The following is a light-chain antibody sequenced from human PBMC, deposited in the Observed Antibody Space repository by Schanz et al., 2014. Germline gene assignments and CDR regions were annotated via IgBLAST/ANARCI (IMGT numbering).Light chain of an antibody. CDR3: CSYAGSYTFYV. Sequence: QSVLTQPRSVSGSPGQSITISCTGTSSDVGGYNYVSWYQQHPGKAPKLMIYDVSNRPSGVSNRFSGSKSGNTASLTISGLQAEDEADYYCCSYAGSYTFYVFGTGTKLTVL. CDR2: DVS. CDR1: SSDVGGYNY. V-gene: IGLV2-11*01. J-gene: IGLJ1*01.